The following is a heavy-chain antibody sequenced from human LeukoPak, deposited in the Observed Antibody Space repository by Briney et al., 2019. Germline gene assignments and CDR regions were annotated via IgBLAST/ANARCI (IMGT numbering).Heavy chain of an antibody. CDR1: GCTFTDAW. J-gene: IGHJ4*02. V-gene: IGHV3-15*01. D-gene: IGHD3-10*01. CDR3: TTGELN. Sequence: GGSLRLSCAASGCTFTDAWMTWVRQAPGKGLEWVGRIKGKTDGXTTDYAAPVKGRFIISRDDSKNTVYLQMNSLKAEDTAVYYCTTGELNWGQGTLVTVSS. CDR2: IKGKTDGXTT.